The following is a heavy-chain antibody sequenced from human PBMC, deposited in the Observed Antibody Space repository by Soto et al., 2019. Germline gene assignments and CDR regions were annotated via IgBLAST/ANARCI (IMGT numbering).Heavy chain of an antibody. D-gene: IGHD6-6*01. J-gene: IGHJ5*02. V-gene: IGHV3-30*18. CDR1: GFTFSSYG. CDR3: AKDGIPARGWFDP. Sequence: GGSLRLSCAASGFTFSSYGMHWVRQAPGKGLEWVAVISYDGSNKYYADSVKGRFTISRDNSKNTLYLQMNSLRAEDTAVYYCAKDGIPARGWFDPWGQGT. CDR2: ISYDGSNK.